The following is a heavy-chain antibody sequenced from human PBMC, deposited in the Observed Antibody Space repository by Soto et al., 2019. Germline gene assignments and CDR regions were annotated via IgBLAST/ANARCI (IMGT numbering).Heavy chain of an antibody. CDR1: GFTFSSYA. J-gene: IGHJ3*01. CDR2: ISEDGVYT. V-gene: IGHV3-23*01. Sequence: EVQLLETGGGLVLPGGSLRLSCSASGFTFSSYAMSWVRQAPGEGLEWVSSISEDGVYTDYADSVKGRFTISRDNSKNTLFVQMTSLRAEDTAISYCAKETSPNTYYAFDFWCQGTMVTVSS. CDR3: AKETSPNTYYAFDF. D-gene: IGHD1-26*01.